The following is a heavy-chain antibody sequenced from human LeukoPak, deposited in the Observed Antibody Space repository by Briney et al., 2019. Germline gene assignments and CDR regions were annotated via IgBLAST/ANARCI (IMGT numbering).Heavy chain of an antibody. V-gene: IGHV4-30-4*01. Sequence: SETLSLTCTVSGGSISSYYWSWIRQSPGKGLEWIGDSYNSGSTYYNPSLRSRVTISVDTSKNQFSLKLTSVTAADTAVYYCARFEGGSYQRYFHPWGQGTLVTVSS. CDR2: SYNSGST. CDR1: GGSISSYY. D-gene: IGHD1-26*01. J-gene: IGHJ1*01. CDR3: ARFEGGSYQRYFHP.